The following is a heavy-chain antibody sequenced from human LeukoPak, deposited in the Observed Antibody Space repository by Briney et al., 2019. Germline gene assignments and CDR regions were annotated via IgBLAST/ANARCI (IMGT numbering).Heavy chain of an antibody. D-gene: IGHD6-13*01. CDR2: ISSSSSYI. CDR1: GFTFSSYS. CDR3: ARGSVAAAGRSFDY. V-gene: IGHV3-21*01. J-gene: IGHJ4*02. Sequence: GGSLRLSCAASGFTFSSYSINWVRQAPGKGLEWVSSISSSSSYIYYADSVKGRFTISRDNAKNSLYLQMNSLRAEDTAVYYCARGSVAAAGRSFDYWGQGTLVTVSS.